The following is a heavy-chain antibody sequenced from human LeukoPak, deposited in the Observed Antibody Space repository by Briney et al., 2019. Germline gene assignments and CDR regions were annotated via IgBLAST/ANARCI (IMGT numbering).Heavy chain of an antibody. CDR1: GFTFSSYA. CDR3: ARDPTALQNWDDFTRDY. Sequence: GGSLRLSCAASGFTFSSYAMSWVRQAPGKALEWVSAISGSGGSTYYADSVKGRFTISRDNAKNSVYLQMNSLRAEDTAVYYCARDPTALQNWDDFTRDYWGQGVLVTVSS. CDR2: ISGSGGST. J-gene: IGHJ4*02. D-gene: IGHD1-1*01. V-gene: IGHV3-23*01.